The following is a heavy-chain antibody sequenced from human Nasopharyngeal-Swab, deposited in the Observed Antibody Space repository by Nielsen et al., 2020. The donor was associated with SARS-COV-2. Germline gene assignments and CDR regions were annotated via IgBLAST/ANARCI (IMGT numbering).Heavy chain of an antibody. J-gene: IGHJ5*02. V-gene: IGHV3-21*01. CDR3: ARDLIVVVPAAMDVHWFDP. CDR1: GFTFSSYS. D-gene: IGHD2-2*01. CDR2: ISSSSSYI. Sequence: GESLKISCAASGFTFSSYSMNWVRQAPGKGLEWVSSISSSSSYIYYADSVKGRFTIPRDNAKNSLYLQMNSLRAEDTAVYYCARDLIVVVPAAMDVHWFDPWGQGTLVTVSS.